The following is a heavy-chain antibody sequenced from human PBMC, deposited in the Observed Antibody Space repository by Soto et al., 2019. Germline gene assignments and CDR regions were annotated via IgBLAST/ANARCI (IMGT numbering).Heavy chain of an antibody. J-gene: IGHJ4*02. V-gene: IGHV3-7*01. D-gene: IGHD2-15*01. CDR2: IKQDGSEK. Sequence: GGSLRLSCAASGFTFNNYWMSWVRQAPGKGLEWVANIKQDGSEKYYVDSVKGRFTISRDNAKNSLYLQMNSLRAEDTAVYYCARERRRGGSSYRTYFDFWGQGTLVTVSS. CDR3: ARERRRGGSSYRTYFDF. CDR1: GFTFNNYW.